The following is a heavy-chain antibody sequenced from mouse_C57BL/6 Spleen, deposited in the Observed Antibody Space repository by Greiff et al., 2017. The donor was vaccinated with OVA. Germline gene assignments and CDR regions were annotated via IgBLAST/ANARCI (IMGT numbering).Heavy chain of an antibody. J-gene: IGHJ3*01. D-gene: IGHD2-2*01. Sequence: QVQLQQPGAELVKPGASVKLSCKASGYTFTSYWMHWVKQRPGRGLEWIGRIDPNSGGTKYNEKFKSKATLTVDKPSSTAYMQLISLTSEDSAVYYCAIYYGYAWFAYWGQGTLVTVSA. V-gene: IGHV1-72*01. CDR3: AIYYGYAWFAY. CDR1: GYTFTSYW. CDR2: IDPNSGGT.